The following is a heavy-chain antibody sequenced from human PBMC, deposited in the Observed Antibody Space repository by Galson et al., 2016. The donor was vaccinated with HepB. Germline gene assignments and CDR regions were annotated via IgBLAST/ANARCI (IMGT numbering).Heavy chain of an antibody. CDR2: IHWNSGTT. V-gene: IGHV3-9*01. J-gene: IGHJ6*02. CDR3: AKTAGDWYCTTTRCYNYGMDV. Sequence: SLRLSCAASGFKFDDYATHWVRQAPGKGLEWVAGIHWNSGTTAYADSVKGRFAISRDNAENSLFLQMNSLRTEDTAVYYCAKTAGDWYCTTTRCYNYGMDVWGQGTTVTVSS. CDR1: GFKFDDYA. D-gene: IGHD2-2*02.